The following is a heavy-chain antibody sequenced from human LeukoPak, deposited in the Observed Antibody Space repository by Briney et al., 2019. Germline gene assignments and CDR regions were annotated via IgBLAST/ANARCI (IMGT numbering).Heavy chain of an antibody. D-gene: IGHD2-2*01. Sequence: GGSLRLSCAASGFTFSSYAMHWVRQAPGKGLEWVAVISYDGSNKYYADSVKGRFTISRDNSKNTLYLQMNSLRAEDTAVYYCARVVVVPANWFDPWGQGTLVTASS. CDR3: ARVVVVPANWFDP. CDR2: ISYDGSNK. J-gene: IGHJ5*02. CDR1: GFTFSSYA. V-gene: IGHV3-30-3*01.